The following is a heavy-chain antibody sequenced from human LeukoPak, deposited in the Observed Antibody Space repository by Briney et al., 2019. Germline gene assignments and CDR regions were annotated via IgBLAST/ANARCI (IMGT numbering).Heavy chain of an antibody. CDR1: GGSISGYY. V-gene: IGHV4-4*07. CDR2: IYPSGST. J-gene: IGHJ3*02. Sequence: SETLSLTCKVSGGSISGYYWAWIRQTAGKGLEWIGRIYPSGSTNYNPSLKSRVTMSIDTSTNQFSLNLNSVTAADTAVYYCARDYFRKGNAFDIWGQGTMVTISS. CDR3: ARDYFRKGNAFDI. D-gene: IGHD2/OR15-2a*01.